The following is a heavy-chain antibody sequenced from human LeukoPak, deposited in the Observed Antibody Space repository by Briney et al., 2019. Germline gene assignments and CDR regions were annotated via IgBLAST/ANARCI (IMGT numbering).Heavy chain of an antibody. D-gene: IGHD1-1*01. V-gene: IGHV3-69-1*01. Sequence: PGGSLRLSCAVSGFSLSNYNMIWVRQPPGKGLEWVSSIDSSSNTYYADSVKGRFTISRDNAKSSLYLQMNSLRAEDTAVYYCASREPAGDWGQGTLVTV. J-gene: IGHJ4*02. CDR1: GFSLSNYN. CDR3: ASREPAGD. CDR2: IDSSSNT.